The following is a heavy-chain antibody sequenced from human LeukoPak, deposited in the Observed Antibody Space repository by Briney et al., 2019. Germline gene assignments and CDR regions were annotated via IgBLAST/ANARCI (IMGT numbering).Heavy chain of an antibody. CDR1: GFTFNSYW. CDR3: ARGRYYDSSGYVFAY. J-gene: IGHJ4*02. V-gene: IGHV3-74*01. D-gene: IGHD3-22*01. Sequence: GGSLRLSCAASGFTFNSYWMHWVRQAPGKGLVWVSRINSDGSSTSSADSVKGRFTISRDNAKNTLYLQMNSLGAEDTAMYFCARGRYYDSSGYVFAYWGQGTLVTVSS. CDR2: INSDGSST.